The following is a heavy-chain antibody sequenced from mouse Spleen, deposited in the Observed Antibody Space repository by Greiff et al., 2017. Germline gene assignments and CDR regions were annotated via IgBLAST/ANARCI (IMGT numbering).Heavy chain of an antibody. CDR1: GFSFTSYG. D-gene: IGHD1-1*01. J-gene: IGHJ4*01. Sequence: QVQLQQSGPGLVQPSQSLSITCTVSGFSFTSYGVHWVRQSPGKGLEWLGVIWSGGSTDYNAAFISRLSISKDNSKSQVFFKMNRLQADDTAIYYCARNGITTVVAGTGTAMDYWGQGTSVTVSS. V-gene: IGHV2-2*01. CDR3: ARNGITTVVAGTGTAMDY. CDR2: IWSGGST.